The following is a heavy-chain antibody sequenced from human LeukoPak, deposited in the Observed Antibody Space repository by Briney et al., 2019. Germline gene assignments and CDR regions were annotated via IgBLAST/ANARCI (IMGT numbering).Heavy chain of an antibody. CDR2: IGTAGDT. CDR1: GFTFSSYD. Sequence: PGGSLRLSCAASGFTFSSYDMRWVRQATGKGLEWVSAIGTAGDTYYPGSVKGRFTISRENAKNSLYLQMNSLRAGDTAVYYCARGRYNWNDVGRYGWFDPWGQGTLVTVSS. V-gene: IGHV3-13*01. D-gene: IGHD1-1*01. CDR3: ARGRYNWNDVGRYGWFDP. J-gene: IGHJ5*02.